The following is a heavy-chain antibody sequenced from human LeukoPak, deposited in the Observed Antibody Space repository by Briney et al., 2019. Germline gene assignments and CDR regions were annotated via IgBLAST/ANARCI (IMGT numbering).Heavy chain of an antibody. CDR3: ARVCCSGDMFDP. Sequence: PGGSLRLSCAASGFTFSSYWMHWVRQAPGKGLVWVSRINSDGGSTSYADSVKGRFTISRDNAKNTLYLQMNSLRAEDTAVYYCARVCCSGDMFDPWGQGTLVTVSS. CDR2: INSDGGST. V-gene: IGHV3-74*01. D-gene: IGHD2-15*01. J-gene: IGHJ5*02. CDR1: GFTFSSYW.